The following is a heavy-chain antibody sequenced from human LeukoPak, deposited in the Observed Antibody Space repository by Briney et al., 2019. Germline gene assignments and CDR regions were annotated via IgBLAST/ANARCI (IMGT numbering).Heavy chain of an antibody. CDR1: GFTFSSYG. J-gene: IGHJ3*02. CDR2: ISSSSNIM. CDR3: ARMSDAFDI. Sequence: GGSLRLSCAASGFTFSSYGMNWVRQAPGKGLEWVSYISSSSNIMNYADSVKGRFTTSRDNAKNSLYLQMNSLRAEDTAVYYCARMSDAFDIWGQGTMVTVSS. V-gene: IGHV3-48*01.